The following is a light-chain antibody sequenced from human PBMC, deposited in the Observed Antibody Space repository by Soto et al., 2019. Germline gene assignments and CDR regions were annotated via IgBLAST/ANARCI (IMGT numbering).Light chain of an antibody. Sequence: QSALTQPASVSGSPGQSITISCTGTSSDVGSYNLVSWYQQHPGKVPKLMIYEGRKRPSGVSNRFSGSKSGNTASLTISGLQAEDEANYYCCSYAGSNTFVVFGGGTKLTVL. CDR3: CSYAGSNTFVV. CDR1: SSDVGSYNL. V-gene: IGLV2-23*03. J-gene: IGLJ2*01. CDR2: EGR.